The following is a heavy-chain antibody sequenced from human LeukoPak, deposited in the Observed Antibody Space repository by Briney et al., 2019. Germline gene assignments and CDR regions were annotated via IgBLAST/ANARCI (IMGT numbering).Heavy chain of an antibody. J-gene: IGHJ4*02. D-gene: IGHD1-26*01. CDR3: ARNIVGPRQVDY. Sequence: SETLSLTCAVSGGSIIRNIWWSWVRQPPKKGLEWIGEIGHNGDTNYNSSLKSRVTMSVDTSKNQFSLKLTSVTAADTAIYYCARNIVGPRQVDYWGQGTLVTVSS. V-gene: IGHV4-4*02. CDR2: IGHNGDT. CDR1: GGSIIRNIW.